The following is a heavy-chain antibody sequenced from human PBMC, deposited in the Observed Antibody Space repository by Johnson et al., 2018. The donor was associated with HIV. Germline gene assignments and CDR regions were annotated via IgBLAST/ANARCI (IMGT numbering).Heavy chain of an antibody. CDR3: ARAHSGSPGAFDI. D-gene: IGHD1-26*01. CDR2: IRYDGSNK. Sequence: VQLVESGGGVVQPGGSLRLSCAASGFTFSSYGMHWVRQAPGKGLEWVAFIRYDGSNKYYADSVKGRFTISRDNSKNTLYLQMNSLRAEDTALYYCARAHSGSPGAFDIWGQGTMVTVSS. CDR1: GFTFSSYG. V-gene: IGHV3-30*02. J-gene: IGHJ3*02.